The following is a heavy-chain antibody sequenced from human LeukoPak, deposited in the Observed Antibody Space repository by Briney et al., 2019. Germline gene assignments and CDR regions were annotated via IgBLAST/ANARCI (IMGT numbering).Heavy chain of an antibody. V-gene: IGHV4-34*01. J-gene: IGHJ3*02. Sequence: SETLSLTCAVYGGSFSGYYWSWIRQPPGKGLEWIGEINHSGSTNYNPSLKSRVTISVDTSKNQFSLKLSSVTAAETAVYYSARTTTVNTSAFDIWGQGTMVTVSS. D-gene: IGHD4-17*01. CDR1: GGSFSGYY. CDR2: INHSGST. CDR3: ARTTTVNTSAFDI.